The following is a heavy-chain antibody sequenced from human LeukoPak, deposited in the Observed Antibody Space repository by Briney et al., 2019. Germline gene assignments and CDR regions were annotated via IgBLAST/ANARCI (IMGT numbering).Heavy chain of an antibody. D-gene: IGHD5-12*01. Sequence: SQTLSLTCTVSGGSINSGGYYWSWIRQPAGKGLEWIGRIYTSGSANYNPSLKSRVTISVDTSKNQFSLKLSSVTAADTAVYYCARAVDSGYDYGYYFDYWGQGTLVTVSS. J-gene: IGHJ4*02. CDR2: IYTSGSA. CDR1: GGSINSGGYY. V-gene: IGHV4-61*02. CDR3: ARAVDSGYDYGYYFDY.